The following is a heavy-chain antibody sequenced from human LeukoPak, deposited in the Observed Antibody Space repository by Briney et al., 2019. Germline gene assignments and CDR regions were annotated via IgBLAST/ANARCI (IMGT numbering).Heavy chain of an antibody. Sequence: ASVKASCKASGHTFTGYYMHWVRQAPGQGLEWRGWINPNSGGTNYAQKFKGRVTITRDTSISTAYMELSRLRSDDTAVYYCAPAPYGSGTFDYWGQGTLVTVSS. CDR1: GHTFTGYY. CDR2: INPNSGGT. D-gene: IGHD3-10*01. V-gene: IGHV1-2*02. CDR3: APAPYGSGTFDY. J-gene: IGHJ4*02.